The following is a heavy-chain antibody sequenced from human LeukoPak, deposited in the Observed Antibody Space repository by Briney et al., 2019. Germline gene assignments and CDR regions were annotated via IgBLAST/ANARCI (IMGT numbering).Heavy chain of an antibody. D-gene: IGHD6-13*01. CDR3: ARLGSSSCPDCNY. CDR1: GGSINNYY. CDR2: FYPGGST. Sequence: SGTLSLTCTVSGGSINNYYWSWIRQPAGKGLEWIGRFYPGGSTNYNPSLKSRVTMSVDTSKSQFSLKLSSVTAADTAVYYCARLGSSSCPDCNYWGQGTLVSVSS. J-gene: IGHJ4*02. V-gene: IGHV4-4*07.